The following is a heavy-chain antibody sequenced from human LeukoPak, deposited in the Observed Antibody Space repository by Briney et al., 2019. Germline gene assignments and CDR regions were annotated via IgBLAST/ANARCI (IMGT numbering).Heavy chain of an antibody. D-gene: IGHD3-16*02. J-gene: IGHJ4*02. CDR2: TIPIFGTA. CDR3: ARTSYDYVWGSYRLFDY. Sequence: VASVKVSCKASGGTFSSYAISWVRQAPGQGLEWMGGTIPIFGTANYAQKFQGRVTITADESTSTAYMELSSLRSEDTAVYYCARTSYDYVWGSYRLFDYWGQGTLVTVSS. V-gene: IGHV1-69*01. CDR1: GGTFSSYA.